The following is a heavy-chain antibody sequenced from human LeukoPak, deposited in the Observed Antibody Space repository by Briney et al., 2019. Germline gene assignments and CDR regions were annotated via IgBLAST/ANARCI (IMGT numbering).Heavy chain of an antibody. CDR3: ASALEARDAFDI. Sequence: SETLSLTCTVAGGSISSDYWSWIRQPAGKGLEWIGRIYTSGSTNYNPSLKSRVTMSVDTSKNQFSLKLSSVTAADTAVYYCASALEARDAFDIWGQGTMVTVSS. J-gene: IGHJ3*02. V-gene: IGHV4-4*07. CDR2: IYTSGST. CDR1: GGSISSDY.